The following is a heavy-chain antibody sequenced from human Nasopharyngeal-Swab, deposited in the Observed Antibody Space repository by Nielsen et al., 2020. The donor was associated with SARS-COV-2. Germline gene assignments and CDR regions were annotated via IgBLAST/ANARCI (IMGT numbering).Heavy chain of an antibody. J-gene: IGHJ4*02. D-gene: IGHD6-13*01. Sequence: GGSLRLSCAASGFTFSSYWMHWVRQAPGKGLVWVSRINSDGSSTSYADSVKGRFTISRDNAKNSLYLQMNSLRAEDTAVYYCARDLERSSWYAPFDYWGQGTLVTVSS. CDR1: GFTFSSYW. CDR2: INSDGSST. CDR3: ARDLERSSWYAPFDY. V-gene: IGHV3-74*01.